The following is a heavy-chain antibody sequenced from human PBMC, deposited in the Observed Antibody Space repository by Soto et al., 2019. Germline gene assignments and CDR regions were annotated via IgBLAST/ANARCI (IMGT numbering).Heavy chain of an antibody. V-gene: IGHV4-59*01. Sequence: PSETLSLTCTVSGGSISSYYWSWIRQPPGKGLEWIGYMYNTGSTLYNPSLKSRVTISVDTSKNQFSLKLNSVTAADTAVYYCARDLWGYCGADCYPLDVWGQGTTVTVSS. D-gene: IGHD2-21*02. CDR1: GGSISSYY. CDR3: ARDLWGYCGADCYPLDV. CDR2: MYNTGST. J-gene: IGHJ6*02.